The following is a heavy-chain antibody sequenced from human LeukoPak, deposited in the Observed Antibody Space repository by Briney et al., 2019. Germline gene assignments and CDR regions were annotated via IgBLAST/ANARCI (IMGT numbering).Heavy chain of an antibody. Sequence: ASVKVSCKASGYTFTGYYMHWVRQAPGQGLEWMGWINTNSGGTNYAQKFQGRVTMTRDTSISTAYMELSRLRSDGTAVYYCARDSSGWYGRGYYFDYWGQGTLVTVSS. D-gene: IGHD6-19*01. J-gene: IGHJ4*02. CDR2: INTNSGGT. V-gene: IGHV1-2*02. CDR3: ARDSSGWYGRGYYFDY. CDR1: GYTFTGYY.